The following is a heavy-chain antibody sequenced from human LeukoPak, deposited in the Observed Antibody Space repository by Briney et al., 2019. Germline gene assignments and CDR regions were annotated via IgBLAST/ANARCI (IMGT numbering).Heavy chain of an antibody. D-gene: IGHD2/OR15-2a*01. CDR3: ARDTYYAPFDP. V-gene: IGHV3-74*01. J-gene: IGHJ5*02. Sequence: PGGSLRLSCAASGFAFNTYWMHRVRQVPGKGLVWVSRIRGDGTNPIYADSLKGRFTISRDNAKNTLYLQMNSLRAEDTAVYYCARDTYYAPFDPWGQGTLVTVSS. CDR1: GFAFNTYW. CDR2: IRGDGTNP.